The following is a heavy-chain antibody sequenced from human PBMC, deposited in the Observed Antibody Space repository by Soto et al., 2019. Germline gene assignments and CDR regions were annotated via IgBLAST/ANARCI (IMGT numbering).Heavy chain of an antibody. D-gene: IGHD3-22*01. CDR3: ARVDYYDSSGYYGY. CDR1: GYTFTIYG. Sequence: QVQLVQSGAEVKKPGASVKVSCKASGYTFTIYGISWVRQAPGQGLEWMGWISGYNGNTDYAQNLQDRVTLTTDASTSSVYMELRSLRSADTAVYYCARVDYYDSSGYYGYWGQGTLRTVSS. V-gene: IGHV1-18*04. CDR2: ISGYNGNT. J-gene: IGHJ4*02.